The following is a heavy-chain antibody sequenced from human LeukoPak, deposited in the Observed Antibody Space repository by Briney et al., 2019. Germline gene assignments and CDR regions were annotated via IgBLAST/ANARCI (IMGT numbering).Heavy chain of an antibody. CDR2: ISYDGSSK. J-gene: IGHJ4*02. Sequence: GGSLRLSCAASGFTFSSYAMHWVRQAPGKGLEWVAVISYDGSSKYYADSVKGRFTISRDNSKNTLYLQMNSLRAEDTAVYYCARVPTGYYDFWSLDYWGQGTLVTVSS. CDR3: ARVPTGYYDFWSLDY. CDR1: GFTFSSYA. D-gene: IGHD3-3*01. V-gene: IGHV3-30-3*01.